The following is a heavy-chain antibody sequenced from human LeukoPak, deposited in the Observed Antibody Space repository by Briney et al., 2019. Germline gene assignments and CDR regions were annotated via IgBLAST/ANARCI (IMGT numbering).Heavy chain of an antibody. Sequence: GASVKVSCKASGYTFISYYIHLVRQAPGQGLEWMGIINPSNGATTYAQKFQGRVTVTRDTSTSTVYMELCSLRSEDTAVYYCTRDEGSRTKAFDCWGQGTLVIVSS. J-gene: IGHJ4*02. CDR3: TRDEGSRTKAFDC. CDR2: INPSNGAT. V-gene: IGHV1-46*01. CDR1: GYTFISYY. D-gene: IGHD2-15*01.